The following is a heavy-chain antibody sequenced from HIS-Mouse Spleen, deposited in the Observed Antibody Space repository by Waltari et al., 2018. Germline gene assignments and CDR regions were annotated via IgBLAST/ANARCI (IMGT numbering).Heavy chain of an antibody. CDR1: GGSISSSSYS. CDR2: IYDSGRT. J-gene: IGHJ2*01. CDR3: AREIPYSSSWYDWYFDL. V-gene: IGHV4-39*07. D-gene: IGHD6-13*01. Sequence: QLQLQESGPGLVKPSETLALTCTVSGGSISSSSYSLGWSRQPPGKGLEWIGSIYDSGRTYYNPSLKSRVTISVDTSKNQFSLKLSSVTAADTAVYYCAREIPYSSSWYDWYFDLWGRGTLVTVSS.